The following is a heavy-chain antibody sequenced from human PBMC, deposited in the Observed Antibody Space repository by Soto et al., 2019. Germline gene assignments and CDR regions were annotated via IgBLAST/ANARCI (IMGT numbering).Heavy chain of an antibody. Sequence: GGSLRLSCTASGFTFGDYAMSWFRQAPGKGLEWVGFIRSKAYGGTTEYAASVKGRFTISRDDSKSIAYLQMNSLKTEDTAVYYCTRVLNSFGHYYYYMDVWGKGTTVTVSS. J-gene: IGHJ6*03. CDR2: IRSKAYGGTT. CDR3: TRVLNSFGHYYYYMDV. V-gene: IGHV3-49*03. D-gene: IGHD1-7*01. CDR1: GFTFGDYA.